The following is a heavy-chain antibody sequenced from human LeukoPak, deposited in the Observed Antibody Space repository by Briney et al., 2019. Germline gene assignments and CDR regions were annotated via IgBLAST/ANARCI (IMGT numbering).Heavy chain of an antibody. CDR1: GFTFSSYA. Sequence: PGRSLRLSCAASGFTFSSYAMHWVRQAPGKGLEWVAVISYDGSNKYYADSVKGRFTISRDNSKNTLYLQMNSLRAEDTAVYYCAKAHEAPHYYDSSGFDYWGQGTLVTVSS. V-gene: IGHV3-30*04. CDR2: ISYDGSNK. D-gene: IGHD3-22*01. J-gene: IGHJ4*02. CDR3: AKAHEAPHYYDSSGFDY.